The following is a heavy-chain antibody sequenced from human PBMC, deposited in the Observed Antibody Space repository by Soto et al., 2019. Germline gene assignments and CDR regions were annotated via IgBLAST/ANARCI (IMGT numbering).Heavy chain of an antibody. D-gene: IGHD1-26*01. J-gene: IGHJ5*02. CDR2: LYYSGRP. CDR3: ARGPPSPRIMAPTREPWFDP. V-gene: IGHV4-59*01. CDR1: GGSISSYY. Sequence: SETLSLTCSVSGGSISSYYWTWIRQSPGKGLECIGHLYYSGRPKYNPSLKTRAAISVDPSKNQVSLRLRSVTAADTAVYYCARGPPSPRIMAPTREPWFDPWGQGTLVTVSS.